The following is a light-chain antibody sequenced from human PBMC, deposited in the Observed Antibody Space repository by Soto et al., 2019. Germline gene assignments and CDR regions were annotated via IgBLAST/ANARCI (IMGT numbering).Light chain of an antibody. CDR3: QQYDKWPRT. V-gene: IGKV3-15*01. Sequence: EIVLTHSPGTLTLSPWERATLSCRASQSLSSNNLAWYQQRPGQAPRLLIYGASTRATGIPARFSGGGSGAEYTLTISSLQSEDFAVYYCQQYDKWPRTFGQGTKVDI. J-gene: IGKJ1*01. CDR1: QSLSSNN. CDR2: GAS.